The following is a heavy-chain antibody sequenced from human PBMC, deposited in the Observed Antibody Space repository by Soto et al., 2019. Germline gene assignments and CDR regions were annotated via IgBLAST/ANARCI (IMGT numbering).Heavy chain of an antibody. Sequence: GSLRLSCAASGSTFSSYGMHWVRQAPGKGLEWVAVISYDGSNKYYADSVKGRFTISRDNSKNTLYLQMNSLRAEDTAVYYCAKGRNYYDSSGYYYYYWGQGTLVTVSS. CDR3: AKGRNYYDSSGYYYYY. D-gene: IGHD3-22*01. V-gene: IGHV3-30*18. J-gene: IGHJ4*02. CDR1: GSTFSSYG. CDR2: ISYDGSNK.